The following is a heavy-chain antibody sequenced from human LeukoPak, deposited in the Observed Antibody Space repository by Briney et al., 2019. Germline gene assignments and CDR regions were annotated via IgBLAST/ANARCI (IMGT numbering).Heavy chain of an antibody. CDR2: IYYSGST. Sequence: SETLSLTCSVSDDSISSYYWSWIRQPPGKGLEWIGYIYYSGSTNYNPSLKSRVTISVDTSKNQFSLKLSSVTAADTAVYYCARDRTMVRGPSGFDPWGQGTLVTVSS. D-gene: IGHD3-10*01. V-gene: IGHV4-59*01. CDR3: ARDRTMVRGPSGFDP. CDR1: DDSISSYY. J-gene: IGHJ5*02.